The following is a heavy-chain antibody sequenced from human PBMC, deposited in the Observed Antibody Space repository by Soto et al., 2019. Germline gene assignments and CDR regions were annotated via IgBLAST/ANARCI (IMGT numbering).Heavy chain of an antibody. D-gene: IGHD2-15*01. CDR2: INSDGSVS. Sequence: EVQLVESGGGLVQPGGSLRLSCAASGFTFSNYWMYWVRQAPGKGLVWVSRINSDGSVSSYADSVKGRLTISRDNVKNTLDLQMDSQRAEDTAVYYCARGDCVGGTCYSLAGSFYYYMDVWGKGTTVTVFS. CDR3: ARGDCVGGTCYSLAGSFYYYMDV. V-gene: IGHV3-74*01. J-gene: IGHJ6*03. CDR1: GFTFSNYW.